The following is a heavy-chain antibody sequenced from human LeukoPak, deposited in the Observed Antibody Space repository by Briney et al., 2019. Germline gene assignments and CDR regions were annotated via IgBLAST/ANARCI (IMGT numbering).Heavy chain of an antibody. V-gene: IGHV1-8*01. J-gene: IGHJ3*02. D-gene: IGHD3-9*01. CDR2: MNPNSGNT. CDR1: GYTFTSYD. CDR3: ARGLRYYDILTGYSPYDAFDI. Sequence: ASLKVSCKASGYTFTSYDINWVRQATGQGLEWMGWMNPNSGNTGYAQKFQGRVTMTRNTSISTAYMELSSLRSEDTAVYYCARGLRYYDILTGYSPYDAFDIWGQGTMVTVSS.